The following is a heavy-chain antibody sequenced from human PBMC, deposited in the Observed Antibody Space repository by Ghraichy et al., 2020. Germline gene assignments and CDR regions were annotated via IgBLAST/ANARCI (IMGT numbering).Heavy chain of an antibody. Sequence: SETLSLTCTVSGDSISSSSYYWGWIRQPPGKGLEWIGSIYYSGSTYYSPSLKSRVTISVDTSKKQFSLKLSSVTAADTAVYYCARRSSISWRQYYFDYWGQGTLVTVSS. CDR3: ARRSSISWRQYYFDY. J-gene: IGHJ4*02. V-gene: IGHV4-39*01. CDR2: IYYSGST. CDR1: GDSISSSSYY. D-gene: IGHD6-13*01.